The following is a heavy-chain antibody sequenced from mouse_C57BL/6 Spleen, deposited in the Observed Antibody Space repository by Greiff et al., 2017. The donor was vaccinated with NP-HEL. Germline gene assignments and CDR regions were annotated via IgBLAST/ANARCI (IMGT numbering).Heavy chain of an antibody. J-gene: IGHJ2*01. CDR2: IDPSDSYT. Sequence: QVQLQQPGAELVMPGASVKLSCKASGYTFTSYWMHWVKQRPGQGLEWIGEIDPSDSYTNSNQKLKGKSTFTVDKSSSTAYMQLSSLTSEDSAVYYCARSRYYFDYWGQGTTLTVSS. V-gene: IGHV1-69*01. CDR3: ARSRYYFDY. CDR1: GYTFTSYW.